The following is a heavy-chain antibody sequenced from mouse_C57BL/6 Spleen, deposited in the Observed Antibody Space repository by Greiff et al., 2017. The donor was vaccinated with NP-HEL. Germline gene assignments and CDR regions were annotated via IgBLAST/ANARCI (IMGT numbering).Heavy chain of an antibody. J-gene: IGHJ4*01. CDR3: ARGSYYYGSSYDYAMDY. D-gene: IGHD1-1*01. CDR2: INPNNGGT. V-gene: IGHV1-18*01. Sequence: VQLQQSGPELVKPGASVKIPCKASGYTFTDYNMDWVKQSHGKSLEWIGDINPNNGGTIYNQKFKGKATLTVDKSSSTAYMELRSLTSEDTAVYYCARGSYYYGSSYDYAMDYWGQGTSVTVSS. CDR1: GYTFTDYN.